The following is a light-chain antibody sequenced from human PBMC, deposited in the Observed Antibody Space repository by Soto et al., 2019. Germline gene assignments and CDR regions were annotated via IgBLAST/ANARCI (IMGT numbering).Light chain of an antibody. V-gene: IGKV1-5*03. J-gene: IGKJ4*01. CDR3: QQYITYPLT. Sequence: DIQMTQSPSTLSASVGDRVTLTCRASQSIDTWLAWYQQKPGKAPDLLIYKASTLESGVPSRFSGSGSGTEFTLTISSLQPDDFATFYCQQYITYPLTFGGGTKVDIK. CDR2: KAS. CDR1: QSIDTW.